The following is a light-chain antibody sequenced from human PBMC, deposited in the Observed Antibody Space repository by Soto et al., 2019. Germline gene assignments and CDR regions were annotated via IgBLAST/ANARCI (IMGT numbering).Light chain of an antibody. CDR1: QTVVGF. Sequence: DIVLTQSPATLSLSPGERATLSCRASQTVVGFLAWYQQKPVQSPRLLIYDASNRAAAIPARFSGSGSGTDYTLTISSLEPEDFAIYYCQQRASWPWTFGQGTKVEIK. J-gene: IGKJ1*01. CDR3: QQRASWPWT. V-gene: IGKV3-11*01. CDR2: DAS.